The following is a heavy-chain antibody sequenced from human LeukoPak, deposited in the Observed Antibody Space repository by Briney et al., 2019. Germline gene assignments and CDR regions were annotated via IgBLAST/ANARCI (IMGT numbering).Heavy chain of an antibody. V-gene: IGHV1-2*02. CDR3: ARSRSSGYHDAFDI. J-gene: IGHJ3*02. CDR1: GYTFTGYY. D-gene: IGHD3-22*01. Sequence: ASVKVSCKASGYTFTGYYMHWVRQAPGQGLEWMGWINPNSGGTNYAQKFQGRVTMTRDTSISTAYMELRSLRSDDTAVYYCARSRSSGYHDAFDIWGQGTMVTVSS. CDR2: INPNSGGT.